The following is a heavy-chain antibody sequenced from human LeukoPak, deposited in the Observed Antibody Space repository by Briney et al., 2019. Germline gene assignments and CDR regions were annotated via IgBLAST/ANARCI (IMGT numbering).Heavy chain of an antibody. CDR2: ISSSGSTI. J-gene: IGHJ2*01. CDR3: ARRPKDFWSGGLGWYFDL. CDR1: GFTFSDYY. Sequence: GGSLRLSCAASGFTFSDYYMSWIRQAPGKGLEWVSYISSSGSTIYYADSVKGRSTISRDNAKNSLYLQMNSLRAGDTAVYYCARRPKDFWSGGLGWYFDLWGRGTLVTVSS. D-gene: IGHD3-3*01. V-gene: IGHV3-11*04.